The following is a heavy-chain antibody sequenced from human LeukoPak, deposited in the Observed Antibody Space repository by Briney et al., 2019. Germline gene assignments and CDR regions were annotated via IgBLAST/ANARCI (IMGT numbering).Heavy chain of an antibody. Sequence: SETLSLTCTVSGGSISSGSYYWSWIRQPAGEGLEWIGRIYTSGSTNYNPSLKSRVTISVDTSKNQFSLKLSSVTAADTAVYYCARGRYIQLWPSDFDYWGQGTLVTVSS. J-gene: IGHJ4*02. V-gene: IGHV4-61*02. CDR1: GGSISSGSYY. CDR3: ARGRYIQLWPSDFDY. CDR2: IYTSGST. D-gene: IGHD5-18*01.